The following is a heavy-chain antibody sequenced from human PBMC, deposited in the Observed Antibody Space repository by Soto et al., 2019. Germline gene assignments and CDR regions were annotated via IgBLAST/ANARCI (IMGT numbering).Heavy chain of an antibody. CDR1: GGSMNTYY. Sequence: SETLSLTCNVSGGSMNTYYWNWIRQPPVNGLEFIGYIYYIFGTNYIPSLKSRFTISLYTSKNQFSLRLISFTAADTAVYYCARDFKAGGNRLSFDIWGQGTMVTVSS. CDR2: IYYIFGT. D-gene: IGHD6-13*01. CDR3: ARDFKAGGNRLSFDI. V-gene: IGHV4-59*01. J-gene: IGHJ3*02.